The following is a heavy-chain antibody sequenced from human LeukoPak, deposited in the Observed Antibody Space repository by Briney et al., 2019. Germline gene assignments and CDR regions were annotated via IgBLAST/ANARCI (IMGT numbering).Heavy chain of an antibody. V-gene: IGHV3-21*04. CDR3: AKGRDGYPETSFDY. Sequence: PGGSLRLSCAASGFTFSSYCMNWVRQAPGKGLEWVSFISTSSSYIHYADSVKGRFTISRDNAKNSLYLQMNSLRAEDMALYYCAKGRDGYPETSFDYWGQGTLVTVSS. D-gene: IGHD5-24*01. J-gene: IGHJ4*02. CDR2: ISTSSSYI. CDR1: GFTFSSYC.